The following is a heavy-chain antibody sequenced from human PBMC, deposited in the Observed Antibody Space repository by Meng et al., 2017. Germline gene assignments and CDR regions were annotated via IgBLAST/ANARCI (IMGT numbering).Heavy chain of an antibody. CDR1: GGTFSSYA. J-gene: IGHJ6*02. CDR3: ARGYCSGGSCLYYYYGRDV. V-gene: IGHV1-69*05. CDR2: IIPIFGTA. Sequence: SVKVSCKASGGTFSSYAISWVRQAPGQGLEWMGGIIPIFGTANYAQKFQGRVTITTDESTSTAYMELSSLRSEDTAVYYCARGYCSGGSCLYYYYGRDVWGQGTTVTVSS. D-gene: IGHD2-15*01.